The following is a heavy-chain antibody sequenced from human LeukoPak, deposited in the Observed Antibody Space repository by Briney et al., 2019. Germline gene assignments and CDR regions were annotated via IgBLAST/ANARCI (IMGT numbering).Heavy chain of an antibody. CDR1: GYTFTGYY. J-gene: IGHJ3*02. Sequence: ASVKVSCKASGYTFTGYYMHWVRQAPGQGLEWMGWINPNSGGTNYAQKFQGRVTMTRDTSISTAYMELSRLRSDDTAVYYCARGMARYDLWSGYSYDAFDIWGQGTMVTVSS. CDR3: ARGMARYDLWSGYSYDAFDI. CDR2: INPNSGGT. V-gene: IGHV1-2*02. D-gene: IGHD3-3*01.